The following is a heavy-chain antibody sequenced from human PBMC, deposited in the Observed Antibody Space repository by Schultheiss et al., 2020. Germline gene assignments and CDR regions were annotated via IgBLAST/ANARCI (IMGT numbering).Heavy chain of an antibody. CDR2: INPNSGGT. CDR1: GYTFTGYY. Sequence: ASVKVSCKASGYTFTGYYMHWVRQAPGQGLEWMGWINPNSGGTNYAQKFQGRVTMTRDTSISTAYMELSRLRSDDTAVYYCARGGGVPIGYYYYGMDVWGQGTTVTVSS. CDR3: ARGGGVPIGYYYYGMDV. V-gene: IGHV1-2*02. D-gene: IGHD2-2*01. J-gene: IGHJ6*02.